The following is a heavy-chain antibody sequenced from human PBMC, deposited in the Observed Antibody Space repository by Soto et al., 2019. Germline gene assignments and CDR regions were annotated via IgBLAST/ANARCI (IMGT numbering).Heavy chain of an antibody. CDR1: GGTFSSYT. D-gene: IGHD6-13*01. CDR2: IIPILGIA. CDR3: ARSPTDSSPCDY. Sequence: QVQQVQSGAEVKKPGSSVKVSCKASGGTFSSYTISWVRQAPGQGLEWMGRIIPILGIANYAQKFQGRVTITADKSTSTAYMELSSLRSEDTAVYYCARSPTDSSPCDYWGQGTLVTVSS. J-gene: IGHJ4*02. V-gene: IGHV1-69*02.